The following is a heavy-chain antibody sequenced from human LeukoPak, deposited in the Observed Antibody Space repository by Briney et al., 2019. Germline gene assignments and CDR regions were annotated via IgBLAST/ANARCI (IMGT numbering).Heavy chain of an antibody. J-gene: IGHJ4*02. CDR1: GFTFSSYG. CDR2: ISYDGSNK. CDR3: AKDIRGYDFFSGTFDY. D-gene: IGHD5-12*01. Sequence: GGSLRLSCAASGFTFSSYGMHWVRQAPGKGLEWVAVISYDGSNKYYADSVKGRFTISRDNSKNTLYLQMNSLRAEDTAVYYCAKDIRGYDFFSGTFDYWGQGTLVTVSS. V-gene: IGHV3-30*18.